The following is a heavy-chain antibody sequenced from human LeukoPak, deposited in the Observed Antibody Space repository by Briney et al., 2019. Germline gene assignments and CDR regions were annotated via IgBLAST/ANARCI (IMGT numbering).Heavy chain of an antibody. D-gene: IGHD2/OR15-2a*01. J-gene: IGHJ2*01. CDR3: ARGESGAPNWYFDL. CDR1: GGIFRSYA. Sequence: ASVKVSCKASGGIFRSYAISWVRQAPGQGLEWMGGIIPIFGTANYAQKFQGRVTITADESTSTAYMELSSLRSEDTAVYYCARGESGAPNWYFDLWGRGTLVTASS. V-gene: IGHV1-69*13. CDR2: IIPIFGTA.